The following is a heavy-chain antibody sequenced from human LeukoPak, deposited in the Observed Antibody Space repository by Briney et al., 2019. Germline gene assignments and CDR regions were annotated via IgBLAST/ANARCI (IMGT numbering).Heavy chain of an antibody. CDR3: ARAIGSGWYVYYFDY. Sequence: PSETLSLTCTVSGGSISSYCWSWIRQPPGKGLEWIGYIYYSGSTNYNPSLKSRVTISVDTSKNQFSLKLSSVTAADTAVYYCARAIGSGWYVYYFDYWGQGTLVTVSS. J-gene: IGHJ4*02. CDR1: GGSISSYC. D-gene: IGHD6-19*01. V-gene: IGHV4-59*01. CDR2: IYYSGST.